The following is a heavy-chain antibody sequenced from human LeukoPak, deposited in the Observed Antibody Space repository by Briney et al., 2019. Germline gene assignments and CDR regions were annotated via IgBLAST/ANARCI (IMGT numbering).Heavy chain of an antibody. Sequence: PGGSLRLSCAASGFIFNDAWMSWVRQAPGKGLEWVSAIGGSGGSTYYADSVKGRFTISRDNSKNTLYLQMNSLRAEDTAVYYCAREGSTGYSGSRNNYYYYMDVWGKGTTVTVSS. D-gene: IGHD5-12*01. J-gene: IGHJ6*03. CDR2: IGGSGGST. V-gene: IGHV3-23*01. CDR3: AREGSTGYSGSRNNYYYYMDV. CDR1: GFIFNDAW.